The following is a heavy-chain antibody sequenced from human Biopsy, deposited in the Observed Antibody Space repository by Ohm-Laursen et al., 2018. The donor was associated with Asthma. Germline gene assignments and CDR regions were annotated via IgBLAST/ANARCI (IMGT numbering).Heavy chain of an antibody. CDR2: ISWNSATI. Sequence: SLRLSCAASGFKFDEYTMHWVRQAPGKGLKWVSGISWNSATIGYADSVEGRFTISRGNAKNSVFLHMDSLRPEDTAFYYCAKVRSDWVITESFDYWGQGALVTVSS. J-gene: IGHJ4*02. CDR1: GFKFDEYT. CDR3: AKVRSDWVITESFDY. D-gene: IGHD3-22*01. V-gene: IGHV3-9*01.